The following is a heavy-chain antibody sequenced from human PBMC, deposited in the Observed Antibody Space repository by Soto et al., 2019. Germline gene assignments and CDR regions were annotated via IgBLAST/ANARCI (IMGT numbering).Heavy chain of an antibody. Sequence: QVQLVQSGAEVKKPGASVKVSCKASGYTFTSYGISWVRQAPGQGLEWMGWISAYNGNTNYAQKLQGRVTMTTDTSTSTAYMELRSLRSDDTAVYYCARGGIGLVPAAEPAYYYYGMDVWGQGTTVTVSS. CDR3: ARGGIGLVPAAEPAYYYYGMDV. V-gene: IGHV1-18*01. J-gene: IGHJ6*02. CDR2: ISAYNGNT. CDR1: GYTFTSYG. D-gene: IGHD2-2*01.